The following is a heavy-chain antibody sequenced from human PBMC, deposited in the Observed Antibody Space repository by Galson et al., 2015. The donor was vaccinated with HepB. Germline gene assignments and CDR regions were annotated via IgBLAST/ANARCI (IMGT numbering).Heavy chain of an antibody. Sequence: SVKVSCKASGGTFSSYAISWVRQAPGQGLEWMGGIIPIFGTANYAQKFQGRVTITADESTSTAYMELSSLRSEDTAVYYCARDPHYYDSSGYYHPGWSPYDYWGQGTLVTVSS. CDR3: ARDPHYYDSSGYYHPGWSPYDY. CDR1: GGTFSSYA. D-gene: IGHD3-22*01. J-gene: IGHJ4*02. V-gene: IGHV1-69*13. CDR2: IIPIFGTA.